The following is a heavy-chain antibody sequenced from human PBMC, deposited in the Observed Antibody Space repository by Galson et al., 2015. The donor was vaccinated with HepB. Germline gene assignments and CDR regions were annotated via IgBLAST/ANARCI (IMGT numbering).Heavy chain of an antibody. CDR2: ISYDGSNK. D-gene: IGHD6-13*01. Sequence: RLSCAASGFTFSSYAMHWVRQAPGKGLEWVAVISYDGSNKYYADSVKGRFTISRDNSKNTLYLQMNSLRAEDTAVYYCAKALWQQLALDYWGQGTLVTVSS. CDR3: AKALWQQLALDY. J-gene: IGHJ4*02. CDR1: GFTFSSYA. V-gene: IGHV3-30*04.